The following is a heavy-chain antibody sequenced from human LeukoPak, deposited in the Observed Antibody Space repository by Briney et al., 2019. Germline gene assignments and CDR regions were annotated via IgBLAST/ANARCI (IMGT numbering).Heavy chain of an antibody. J-gene: IGHJ5*02. D-gene: IGHD2-2*01. CDR1: GGSISSGDYY. CDR2: IYYSGST. CDR3: ARTPPRDQLLGWFDP. V-gene: IGHV4-30-4*01. Sequence: PSETLSLTCTVPGGSISSGDYYWSWIRQPPGKGLEWIGYIYYSGSTYYNPSLKSRVTISVDTSKNQFSLKLSSVTAADTAVYYCARTPPRDQLLGWFDPWGQGTLVTVSS.